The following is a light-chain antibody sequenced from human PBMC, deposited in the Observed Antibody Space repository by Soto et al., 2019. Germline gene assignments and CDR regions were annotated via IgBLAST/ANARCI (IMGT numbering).Light chain of an antibody. CDR2: DIR. J-gene: IGLJ1*01. Sequence: QSALTQPASVSGSPGQSITMSCTGTSSDVGGYKYVSWYQQHPGKAPKLMIYDIRNRPSGVSNRFSGSKSGNTASLTISGLQAEDEAIYYCSSYTSSSTRVFGTGTKLTVL. V-gene: IGLV2-14*03. CDR1: SSDVGGYKY. CDR3: SSYTSSSTRV.